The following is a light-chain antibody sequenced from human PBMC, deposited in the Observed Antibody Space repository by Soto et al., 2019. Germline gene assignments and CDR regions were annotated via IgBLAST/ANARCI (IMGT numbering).Light chain of an antibody. CDR2: GAS. J-gene: IGKJ1*01. CDR1: QSVPGNY. V-gene: IGKV3-20*01. Sequence: EIVLTQSPGTLSLSPGERATLSCRASQSVPGNYLAWLQQKPGQAPRLLISGASRSSTGIPDRFRGSESGTDFTLTISRLEPKDVAVYYCQQYTSPPWTLGQGTNVESK. CDR3: QQYTSPPWT.